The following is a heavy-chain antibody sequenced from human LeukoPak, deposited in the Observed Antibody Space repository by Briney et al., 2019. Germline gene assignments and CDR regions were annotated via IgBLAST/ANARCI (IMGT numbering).Heavy chain of an antibody. V-gene: IGHV1-69*06. Sequence: SVKVSCKASGYTFTSYDINWVRQAPGQGLEWMGGIIPIFGTANYAQKFQGRVTITADKSTSTAYMELSSLRSEDTAVYYCARFGVSGYHYYYYMDVWGKGTTVTVSS. J-gene: IGHJ6*03. CDR3: ARFGVSGYHYYYYMDV. CDR1: GYTFTSYD. CDR2: IIPIFGTA. D-gene: IGHD3-16*01.